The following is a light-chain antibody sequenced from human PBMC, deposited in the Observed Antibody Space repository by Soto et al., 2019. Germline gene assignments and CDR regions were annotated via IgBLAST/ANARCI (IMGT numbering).Light chain of an antibody. CDR2: GNN. CDR3: QSYDSSLSGVV. V-gene: IGLV1-40*01. Sequence: QSVLTQPPSVSGAPGQRVTISCTGSRSNIGAGHDVHWYQQLPGTAPKLLIYGNNNRPSGVPDRFSGSKSGTSASLAITGLQAEDEADYYCQSYDSSLSGVVFGGGTKLTVL. CDR1: RSNIGAGHD. J-gene: IGLJ2*01.